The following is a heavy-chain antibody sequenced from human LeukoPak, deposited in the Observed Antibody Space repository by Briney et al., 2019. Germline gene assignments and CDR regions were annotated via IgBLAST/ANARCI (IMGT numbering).Heavy chain of an antibody. Sequence: GGSLRLSCAASGFTFSSYAMSWVRQAPGKGLEWVSVISGSGGSTYYADSVKGRFTISRDNSKNTLYLQMNSLRAEDTAVYYCAKAGGSSSGWFGFWGQGTLVTVSS. V-gene: IGHV3-23*01. CDR1: GFTFSSYA. CDR3: AKAGGSSSGWFGF. D-gene: IGHD6-19*01. J-gene: IGHJ4*02. CDR2: ISGSGGST.